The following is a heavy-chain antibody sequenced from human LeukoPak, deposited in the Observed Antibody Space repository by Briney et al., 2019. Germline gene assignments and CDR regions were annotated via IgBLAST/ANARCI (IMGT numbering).Heavy chain of an antibody. V-gene: IGHV3-7*01. D-gene: IGHD4-17*01. CDR2: IKQDGSEK. CDR1: GFTFSSYW. Sequence: GGSLRLSCAASGFTFSSYWMSWVRQAPGKGLEWVANIKQDGSEKYYVDSVKGRFTISRDNAKNSLYLQMNSLRAEDTAVYYCARDWGYGDYVYYYYYYGMDVWGQGTTVTVSS. CDR3: ARDWGYGDYVYYYYYYGMDV. J-gene: IGHJ6*02.